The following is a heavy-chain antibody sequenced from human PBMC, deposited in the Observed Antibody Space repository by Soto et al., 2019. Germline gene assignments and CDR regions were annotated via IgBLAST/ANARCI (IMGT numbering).Heavy chain of an antibody. Sequence: ASVKVSCKASGGTFSSYAISWVRQAPGQGLEWMGGIIPIFGTANYAQKFQGRVTITADESTSTAYMELSSLRSEDTAVYYCASRDSYDTSYWFDPWGQGTLVTVSS. CDR2: IIPIFGTA. J-gene: IGHJ5*02. V-gene: IGHV1-69*13. D-gene: IGHD5-18*01. CDR1: GGTFSSYA. CDR3: ASRDSYDTSYWFDP.